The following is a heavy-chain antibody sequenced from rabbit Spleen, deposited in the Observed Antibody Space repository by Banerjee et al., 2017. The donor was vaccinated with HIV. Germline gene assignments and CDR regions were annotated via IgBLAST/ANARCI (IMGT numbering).Heavy chain of an antibody. CDR2: IGTGSGST. CDR1: GFSFSSGYY. CDR3: ARDTSSSFSSYGMDL. Sequence: QEQLEESGGGLVKPGASLTLTCKASGFSFSSGYYMYWVRQAPGKGLEWIGCIGTGSGSTWYASWAKGRFTISKTSSTTVTLQMTSLTAADTATYFCARDTSSSFSSYGMDLWGPGTLVTVS. D-gene: IGHD1-1*01. J-gene: IGHJ6*01. V-gene: IGHV1S45*01.